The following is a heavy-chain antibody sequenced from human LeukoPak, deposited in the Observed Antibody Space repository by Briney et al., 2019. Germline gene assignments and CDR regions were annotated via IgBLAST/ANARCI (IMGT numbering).Heavy chain of an antibody. CDR3: ARVKGVSVRAFDI. CDR1: GGSISSGDYY. V-gene: IGHV4-30-4*08. D-gene: IGHD2-8*01. Sequence: SETLSLTCTVSGGSISSGDYYWSWIRQPPGKGPEWIGYIYYSGSTYYNPSLKSRVTISVDTSKNQFSLKLSSVTAADTAVYYCARVKGVSVRAFDIWGQGTMVTVSS. CDR2: IYYSGST. J-gene: IGHJ3*02.